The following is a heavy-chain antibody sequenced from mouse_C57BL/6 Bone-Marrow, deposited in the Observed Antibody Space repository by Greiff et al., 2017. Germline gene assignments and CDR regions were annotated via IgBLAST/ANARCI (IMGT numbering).Heavy chain of an antibody. CDR2: IDPSDSYT. D-gene: IGHD1-1*02. CDR3: AREGGGEGDWFAY. Sequence: QVQLQQPGAELVKPGASVKLSCKASGYTFTSYWMQWVKQRPGQGLEWIGEIDPSDSYTNYNQKFKGKATLTVDTSSSTAYMQLSSLTSEDSAVYYCAREGGGEGDWFAYWGQGTPVTVSA. J-gene: IGHJ3*01. CDR1: GYTFTSYW. V-gene: IGHV1-50*01.